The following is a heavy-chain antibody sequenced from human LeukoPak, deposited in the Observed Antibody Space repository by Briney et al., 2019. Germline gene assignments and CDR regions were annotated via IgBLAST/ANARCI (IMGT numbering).Heavy chain of an antibody. D-gene: IGHD3-10*01. CDR2: INHSGST. V-gene: IGHV4-34*01. J-gene: IGHJ4*02. CDR1: GGSFSGYY. CDR3: AGRFYGSGSRSFDY. Sequence: SETLSLTCAVYGGSFSGYYWSWIRQPPGKGLEWIGEINHSGSTNYNPSLKSRVTISVDTSKNQFSLKLSSVTAADTAVHYCAGRFYGSGSRSFDYWGQGTLVTVSS.